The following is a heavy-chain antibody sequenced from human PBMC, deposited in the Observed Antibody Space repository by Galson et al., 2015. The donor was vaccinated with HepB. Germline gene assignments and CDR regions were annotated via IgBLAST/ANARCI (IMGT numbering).Heavy chain of an antibody. CDR1: GFSLSTSGVG. CDR2: IYWDDDK. D-gene: IGHD3-22*01. J-gene: IGHJ4*02. V-gene: IGHV2-5*02. Sequence: PALVKPTQTLTLTCTFSGFSLSTSGVGVGWIRQPPGKALEWLALIYWDDDKCYSPSLKSRLTITKDTSKNQVVLTMTNMDPVDTATYYCAHRPTDRASYYDSSGYYQRLYYFDYWGQGTLVTVSS. CDR3: AHRPTDRASYYDSSGYYQRLYYFDY.